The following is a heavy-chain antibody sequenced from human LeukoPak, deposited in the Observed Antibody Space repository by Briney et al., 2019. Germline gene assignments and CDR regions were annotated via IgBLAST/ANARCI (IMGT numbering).Heavy chain of an antibody. V-gene: IGHV3-53*01. CDR1: GFTVNSNY. J-gene: IGHJ6*02. Sequence: GGSLRLSCAASGFTVNSNYMSWVRQAPGRGLEWVSVIYSGGSTYYADSVKGRFTISRDTSKNTLYLQMNSLRAEDTAVYYCARASAVVTPDYYYGMDVWGQGTTVTVSS. D-gene: IGHD4-23*01. CDR2: IYSGGST. CDR3: ARASAVVTPDYYYGMDV.